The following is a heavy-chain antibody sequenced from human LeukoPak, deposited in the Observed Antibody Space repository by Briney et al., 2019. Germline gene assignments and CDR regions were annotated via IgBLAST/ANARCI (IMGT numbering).Heavy chain of an antibody. CDR1: GFTFSDYY. J-gene: IGHJ1*01. CDR2: ISSSSSFT. Sequence: PGGSLRLSCAASGFTFSDYYMSWIRQAPGKGLEWVSYISSSSSFTNYADSVKGRVTISRDNAKNSLYLQMNSLRAEDTGVYYCARDPYGAYRDCGQGPLALVSS. CDR3: ARDPYGAYRD. V-gene: IGHV3-11*05. D-gene: IGHD4-17*01.